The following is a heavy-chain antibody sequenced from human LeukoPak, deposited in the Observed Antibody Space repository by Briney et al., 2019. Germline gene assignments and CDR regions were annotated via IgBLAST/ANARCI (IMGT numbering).Heavy chain of an antibody. J-gene: IGHJ4*02. CDR2: IYYSGST. CDR1: GGSIGSGRHY. CDR3: ARGSPIVVVPAAMRSFDY. Sequence: PSETLSLTCTVSGGSIGSGRHYWSWIRQHPGKGLAWIGHIYYSGSTYYNPSLKSRVTISVDTSKNQFSLKLSSVTAADTAVYYCARGSPIVVVPAAMRSFDYWGQGTLVTVSS. V-gene: IGHV4-31*03. D-gene: IGHD2-2*01.